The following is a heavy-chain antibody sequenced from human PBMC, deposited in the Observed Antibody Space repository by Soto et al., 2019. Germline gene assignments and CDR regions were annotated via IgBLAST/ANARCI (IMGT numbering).Heavy chain of an antibody. CDR2: IIPIFGTA. D-gene: IGHD2-21*02. Sequence: QVQLVQSGAEVKKPGSSVKVSCKASGGTFSSYAISWVRQAPGQGLEWMGGIIPIFGTANYAQKFQGTVTITADKSTSTAYVELSSLRAEDTAVYYCARSRKCGSDWFRRKIYYYYGMGVWCQGTTVTV. J-gene: IGHJ6*02. CDR3: ARSRKCGSDWFRRKIYYYYGMGV. V-gene: IGHV1-69*06. CDR1: GGTFSSYA.